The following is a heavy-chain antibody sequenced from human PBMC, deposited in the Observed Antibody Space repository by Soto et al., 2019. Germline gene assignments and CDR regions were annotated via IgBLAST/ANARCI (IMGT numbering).Heavy chain of an antibody. CDR1: GGSISSGGYY. D-gene: IGHD6-19*01. Sequence: SETLSLTCTVSGGSISSGGYYWSWIRQPPGKGLEWIGYIYYSGSTYYNPSLKSRVTISVDTSKNQFSLKLSSVTAADTAVYYCARHSGWYHPEYFQHWGQGTLVTVSS. J-gene: IGHJ1*01. CDR2: IYYSGST. CDR3: ARHSGWYHPEYFQH. V-gene: IGHV4-30-4*08.